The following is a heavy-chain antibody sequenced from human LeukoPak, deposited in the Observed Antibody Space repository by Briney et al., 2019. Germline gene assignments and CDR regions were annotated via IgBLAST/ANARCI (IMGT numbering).Heavy chain of an antibody. CDR2: ISWNSGSI. Sequence: GGSLRLSGAASGFTFDDYAMHWVRQAPGKGLEWVSGISWNSGSIGYADSVKGRFTISRDNAKNSLYLQMNSLRAEDTALYYCAKATSGITMVRGVIFYYYYYMDVWGKGTTVTISS. V-gene: IGHV3-9*01. CDR3: AKATSGITMVRGVIFYYYYYMDV. J-gene: IGHJ6*03. D-gene: IGHD3-10*01. CDR1: GFTFDDYA.